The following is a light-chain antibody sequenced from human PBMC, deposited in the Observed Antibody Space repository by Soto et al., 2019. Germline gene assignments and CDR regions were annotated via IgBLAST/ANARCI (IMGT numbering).Light chain of an antibody. J-gene: IGLJ1*01. CDR3: CSYAGSYTVV. CDR2: DVS. Sequence: QSALTQPRSVSGSPGPSVTISCTGTSSDVGGDNYVSWYQQHPGKAPKLMIYDVSKRPSGVPDRFSGSKSGNTASLTISGLQAEDEADYYCCSYAGSYTVVFGTGTKVTVL. V-gene: IGLV2-11*01. CDR1: SSDVGGDNY.